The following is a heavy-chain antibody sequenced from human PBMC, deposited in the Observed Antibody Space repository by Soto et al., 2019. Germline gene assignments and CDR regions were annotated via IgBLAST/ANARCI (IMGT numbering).Heavy chain of an antibody. Sequence: GGSLRLSCAASGFTFSSYAMSWVRQAPGKGLEWVSAISVSVGSTYYADSVKGRFTISRDNSKNTLYLQMNSLRAEDTAVYYCAKDNSWLLSDYWGQGTLVTVSS. CDR3: AKDNSWLLSDY. V-gene: IGHV3-23*01. CDR1: GFTFSSYA. CDR2: ISVSVGST. D-gene: IGHD3-3*01. J-gene: IGHJ4*02.